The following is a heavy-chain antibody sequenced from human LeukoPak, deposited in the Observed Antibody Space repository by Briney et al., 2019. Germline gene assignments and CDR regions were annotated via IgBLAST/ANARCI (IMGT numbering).Heavy chain of an antibody. CDR1: GFTFSTYW. J-gene: IGHJ4*02. CDR3: ARSGYRSGWN. D-gene: IGHD6-19*01. Sequence: GGSLRLSCAASGFTFSTYWMHWVRQAPGTGLVWVSLINSDGSSTNYADSVKGRFTISRDNAKNTLYLQMNSLRAEDTAVYYCARSGYRSGWNWGQGTLVTVSS. CDR2: INSDGSST. V-gene: IGHV3-74*01.